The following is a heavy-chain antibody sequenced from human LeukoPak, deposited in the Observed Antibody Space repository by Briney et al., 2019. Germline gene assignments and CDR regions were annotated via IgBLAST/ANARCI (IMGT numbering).Heavy chain of an antibody. D-gene: IGHD5-24*01. J-gene: IGHJ4*02. Sequence: PGGSLRLSCGASGFTFSSYAMSWVRQAPGKGLEWVSGFSESGGSTYYADSVKGRFTISRDTSKNALYLRMNSLRPDDTAVYYCARGGNVYNYRSYFDYWGQGALVTVSS. CDR1: GFTFSSYA. CDR2: FSESGGST. V-gene: IGHV3-23*01. CDR3: ARGGNVYNYRSYFDY.